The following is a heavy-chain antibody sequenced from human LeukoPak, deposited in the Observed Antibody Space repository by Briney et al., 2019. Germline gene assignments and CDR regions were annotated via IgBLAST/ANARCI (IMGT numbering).Heavy chain of an antibody. Sequence: SETLSLTCTVSGGSISSYYWSWIRQPAGKGLEWIGRIYTSGSTNYNPSLKSRVTISVDKSKNQFSRKLSSVTAADTAVYYCARGDYYYMDVWGKGTTVTVSS. CDR1: GGSISSYY. V-gene: IGHV4-4*07. J-gene: IGHJ6*03. CDR3: ARGDYYYMDV. D-gene: IGHD3-10*01. CDR2: IYTSGST.